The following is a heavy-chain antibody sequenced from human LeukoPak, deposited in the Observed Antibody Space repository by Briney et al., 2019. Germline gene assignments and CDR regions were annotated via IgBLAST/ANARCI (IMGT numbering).Heavy chain of an antibody. V-gene: IGHV3-21*01. J-gene: IGHJ4*02. CDR2: ISSSSSYI. CDR3: ARDDYGGLDY. CDR1: VFTFSRYS. D-gene: IGHD4-23*01. Sequence: PGVSLRLSCAASVFTFSRYSMNCLRQSPGKGLEWVSSISSSSSYIYYAESMKGRLTIYRDNDKKSLYLQMNSLRAEDTAVYHCARDDYGGLDYWGQGTLVTVSS.